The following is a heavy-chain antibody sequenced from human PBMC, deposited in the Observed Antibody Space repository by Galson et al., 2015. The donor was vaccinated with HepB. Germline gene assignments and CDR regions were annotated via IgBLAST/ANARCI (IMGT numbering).Heavy chain of an antibody. CDR1: GVTFSNFA. V-gene: IGHV1-69*13. CDR3: ARPNMDHEGSYCFDY. Sequence: SVKVSCKASGVTFSNFAISWVRQAPGRGLERMGSIIPMFGVLHLARKFQGRVTMTADASTNTAYMELSSLRSEDTAVYFCARPNMDHEGSYCFDYWGQGTPVTVSS. D-gene: IGHD3-10*01. J-gene: IGHJ4*02. CDR2: IIPMFGVL.